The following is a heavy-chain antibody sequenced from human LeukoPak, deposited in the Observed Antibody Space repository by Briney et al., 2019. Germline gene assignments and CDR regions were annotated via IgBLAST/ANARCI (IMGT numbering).Heavy chain of an antibody. V-gene: IGHV3-21*04. CDR1: GFTFSSYS. CDR3: ATQGYSSGSKFEY. CDR2: ISSSSSYI. D-gene: IGHD5-18*01. Sequence: PGGSLRLSCAASGFTFSSYSMNWVRQAPGKGLEWVSSISSSSSYIYYADSVKGRFTISRDNAKNSLYLQMNSLRAEDTAVYYCATQGYSSGSKFEYWGQGTLVSVSS. J-gene: IGHJ4*02.